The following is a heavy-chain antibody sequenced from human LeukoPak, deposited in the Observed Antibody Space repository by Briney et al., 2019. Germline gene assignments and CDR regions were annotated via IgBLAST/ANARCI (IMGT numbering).Heavy chain of an antibody. D-gene: IGHD4-17*01. CDR3: AKGLSVTSLGIDY. J-gene: IGHJ4*02. CDR1: GSTFSSYA. V-gene: IGHV3-23*01. Sequence: GGSLRLSCAASGSTFSSYAMSWVRQAPGKGLEWVSVITGSDGSTSYADSVKGRFTISRDNSKNTLYLQMNSLRAEDTAVYYCAKGLSVTSLGIDYWGQGTLVTVSS. CDR2: ITGSDGST.